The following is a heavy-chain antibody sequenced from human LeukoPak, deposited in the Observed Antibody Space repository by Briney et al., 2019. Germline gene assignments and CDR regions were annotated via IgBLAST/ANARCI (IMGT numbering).Heavy chain of an antibody. J-gene: IGHJ6*02. Sequence: PGGSLRHSCAASGFTFSSYSMNWVRQAPGKGLEWVSYISRSSRTIYYADSVKGRFTISRDNAKNSLYLQMNSLRDEDTAVYYCAVFLEWQGATYYGMDVWGQGTTVTVSS. D-gene: IGHD3-3*01. CDR3: AVFLEWQGATYYGMDV. CDR2: ISRSSRTI. V-gene: IGHV3-48*02. CDR1: GFTFSSYS.